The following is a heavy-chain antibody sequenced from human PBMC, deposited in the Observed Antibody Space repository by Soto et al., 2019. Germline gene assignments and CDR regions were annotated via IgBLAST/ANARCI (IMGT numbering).Heavy chain of an antibody. V-gene: IGHV4-61*08. Sequence: SGPTLVNPTQTLTLTCTFSGFSLSTSGVGVGWIRQPPGKGLEWIGYIYYSGSTNYNPSLKSRVTISVDTSKNQFSLKLSSVTAADTAVYYCARNNYDFWRKIAGYMDVWGKGTTVTVSS. CDR2: IYYSGST. CDR1: GFSLSTSGVG. J-gene: IGHJ6*03. D-gene: IGHD3-3*01. CDR3: ARNNYDFWRKIAGYMDV.